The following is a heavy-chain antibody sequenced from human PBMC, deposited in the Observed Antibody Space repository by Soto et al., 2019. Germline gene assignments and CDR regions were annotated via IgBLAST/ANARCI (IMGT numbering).Heavy chain of an antibody. Sequence: SETLSLTCAVYGGSFSGYYWSWIRQPPGKGLEWIGEINHSGSTNYNPSLKSRVTISVDTSKNQFSLKLSSVTAADTAVYYCARIHYDSSGYYYVHWFDPWGQGTLVTVSS. J-gene: IGHJ5*02. CDR3: ARIHYDSSGYYYVHWFDP. D-gene: IGHD3-22*01. V-gene: IGHV4-34*01. CDR1: GGSFSGYY. CDR2: INHSGST.